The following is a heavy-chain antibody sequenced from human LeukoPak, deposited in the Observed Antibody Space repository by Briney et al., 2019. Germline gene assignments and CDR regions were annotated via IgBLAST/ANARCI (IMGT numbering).Heavy chain of an antibody. CDR2: ISAYNGNT. J-gene: IGHJ6*02. CDR3: ARAGKYTSSWMVL. V-gene: IGHV1-18*01. D-gene: IGHD6-13*01. CDR1: GYTFTNYG. Sequence: ASVKVSCKASGYTFTNYGITWVRQAPGQGLEWMGWISAYNGNTNYAQRLQGRVTMTTDTSTSTGYMEVRSLRSDDTAVYYCARAGKYTSSWMVLWGQGTTVTVSS.